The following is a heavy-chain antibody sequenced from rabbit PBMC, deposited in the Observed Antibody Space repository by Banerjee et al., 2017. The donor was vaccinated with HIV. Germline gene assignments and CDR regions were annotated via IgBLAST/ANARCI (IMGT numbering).Heavy chain of an antibody. CDR2: IYSGSNRDT. Sequence: QSLEESGGDLVKPGASLTLTCAASGFTISSSYWICWVRQAPGKGLEWIACIYSGSNRDTYYATWAKGRFTISNASSTTVTLQVTSLTVADTATYFCARPPYYTHTYGGYAYATWDGMDLWGPGTLVTVS. V-gene: IGHV1S40*01. J-gene: IGHJ6*01. CDR3: ARPPYYTHTYGGYAYATWDGMDL. D-gene: IGHD6-1*01. CDR1: GFTISSSYW.